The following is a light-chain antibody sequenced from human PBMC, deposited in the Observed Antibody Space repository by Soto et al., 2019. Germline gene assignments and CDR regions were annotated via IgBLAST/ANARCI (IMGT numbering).Light chain of an antibody. Sequence: DIQMTQSPSSLSASLGDRVTITCRASQSISVYLNWHQQKPGKAPQLLIYATSYLQTGVPSRFSGSGSGADFTLTISSLQPEDFATYYCQQSYVSPFTFGQGTKLDIK. CDR2: ATS. V-gene: IGKV1-39*01. CDR1: QSISVY. CDR3: QQSYVSPFT. J-gene: IGKJ2*01.